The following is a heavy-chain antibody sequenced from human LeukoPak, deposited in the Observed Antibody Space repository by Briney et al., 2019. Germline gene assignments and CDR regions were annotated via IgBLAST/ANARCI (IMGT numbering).Heavy chain of an antibody. D-gene: IGHD3-10*01. Sequence: GGSLRLSCAASGFTFSSYAMSWVRQAPGKGLEWVSAISGSGGSTYYADSVKGRFTISRDNSKDTLYLQMNSLRAEDTAVYYCAKKLLWFGELLPYFDYWGQGTLVTVSS. CDR1: GFTFSSYA. CDR2: ISGSGGST. J-gene: IGHJ4*02. V-gene: IGHV3-23*01. CDR3: AKKLLWFGELLPYFDY.